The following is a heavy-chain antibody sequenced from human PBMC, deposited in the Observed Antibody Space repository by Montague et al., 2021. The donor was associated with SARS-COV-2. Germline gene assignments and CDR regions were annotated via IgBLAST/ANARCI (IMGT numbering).Heavy chain of an antibody. CDR2: IYARGNT. CDR3: ARDRQRAYYDDSGTYTWGDYCMDV. CDR1: GGSISNYY. Sequence: SETLSLTCTVSGGSISNYYWSWIRQPAGKGLEWIGRIYARGNTNYNPSLKSRVTMSVDTSKDQFSLKLSSVTAADTAVYYCARDRQRAYYDDSGTYTWGDYCMDVWGQGTTVAVSS. J-gene: IGHJ6*02. V-gene: IGHV4-4*07. D-gene: IGHD3-10*01.